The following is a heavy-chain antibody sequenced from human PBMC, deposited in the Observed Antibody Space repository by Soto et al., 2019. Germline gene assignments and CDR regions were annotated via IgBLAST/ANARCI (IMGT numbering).Heavy chain of an antibody. V-gene: IGHV3-48*02. Sequence: GGSLRLSCAASGFTFSSYSLNWVRQAPGKGLEWVSYISSSSSTIYYADSVKGRFTISRDNAKNSLYLQMNSLRDEDTAVYYCARIEAMYYYDSSGYRSFDPWGQGTLVTVSS. CDR2: ISSSSSTI. J-gene: IGHJ5*02. CDR1: GFTFSSYS. CDR3: ARIEAMYYYDSSGYRSFDP. D-gene: IGHD3-22*01.